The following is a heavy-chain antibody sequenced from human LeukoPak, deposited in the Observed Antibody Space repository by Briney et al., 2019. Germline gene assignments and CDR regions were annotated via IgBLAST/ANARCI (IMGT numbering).Heavy chain of an antibody. D-gene: IGHD6-6*01. V-gene: IGHV4-59*01. CDR1: GGSISSYY. CDR2: IYYSGST. J-gene: IGHJ4*02. Sequence: PSETLSLTCTVSGGSISSYYWSWIRQPPGKGLEWIGYIYYSGSTNYNPSLKSRVTISVDTSKNQLSLKLSSVTAADTAVYYCARVFRSSSAYFDYWGQGTLVTVSS. CDR3: ARVFRSSSAYFDY.